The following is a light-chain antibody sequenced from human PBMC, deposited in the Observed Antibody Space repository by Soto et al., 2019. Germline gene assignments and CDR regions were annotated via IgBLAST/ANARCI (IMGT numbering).Light chain of an antibody. V-gene: IGKV1-8*01. J-gene: IGKJ1*01. CDR2: AAS. CDR1: QGISSY. Sequence: AIRMTQSPSSLSASTGDRVTITCRASQGISSYLAWYQQKPGKAPKLLIYAASTLQSGVPSRFSGSGSGTDLTLTISCLQSEDFATYYCQQYYSYLRTFGQGTKVDIK. CDR3: QQYYSYLRT.